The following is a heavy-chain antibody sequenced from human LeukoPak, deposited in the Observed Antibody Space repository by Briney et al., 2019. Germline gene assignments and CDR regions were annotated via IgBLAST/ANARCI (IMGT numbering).Heavy chain of an antibody. CDR2: IYSGGTT. CDR3: ASKLTTGY. CDR1: GLTVSSNY. V-gene: IGHV3-66*01. J-gene: IGHJ4*02. D-gene: IGHD4-17*01. Sequence: PGGSLRLSCIVSGLTVSSNYMSWVRQAPGKGLEWVSVIYSGGTTNYADSVKGRFLVYSDNSKNTLYLQMNSLRAEDTAVYYCASKLTTGYWGQGTLVTVSS.